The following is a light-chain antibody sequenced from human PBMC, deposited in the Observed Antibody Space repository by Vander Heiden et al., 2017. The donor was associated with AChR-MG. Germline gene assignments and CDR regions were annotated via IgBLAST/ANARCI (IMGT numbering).Light chain of an antibody. J-gene: IGLJ2*01. CDR2: GNT. V-gene: IGLV1-40*01. Sequence: QSVLTQPPSVSGAPGQRVTISCTGSSSNIGAGYDVHWYQQFPGTAPKLLIYGNTNRPSGVPDRFSVSTSGTSASLAITGLQAEDEADYYCQSYDSSLSAVVLGGGTKLSVL. CDR3: QSYDSSLSAVV. CDR1: SSNIGAGYD.